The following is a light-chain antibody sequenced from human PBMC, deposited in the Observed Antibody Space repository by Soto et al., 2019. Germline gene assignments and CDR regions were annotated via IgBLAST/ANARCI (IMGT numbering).Light chain of an antibody. CDR2: EGT. J-gene: IGLJ1*01. CDR3: CAYVGARSYV. CDR1: NNL. V-gene: IGLV2-23*01. Sequence: QSVLTQPASVSGSPGQSITIACTGTNNLVSRYQQHPGKAPKVVLYEGTKRPSGVSNRFSGSNSGSTASLTISGLQAEDEAHYFCCAYVGARSYVFGPWTKGTAL.